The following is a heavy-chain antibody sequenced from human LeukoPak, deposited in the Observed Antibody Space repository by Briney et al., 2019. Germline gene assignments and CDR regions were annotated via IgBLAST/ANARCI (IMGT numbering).Heavy chain of an antibody. D-gene: IGHD3-22*01. CDR2: ISGSGGST. Sequence: GGSLRLSCAVSGITFSSYWMHWVRQAPGKGLEWVSAISGSGGSTYYADSVKGRFTISRDNSKNTLYLQMNSLRAEDTAVYYCAKKASGGMRNYYDSSGYSDYWGQGTLVTVSS. CDR1: GITFSSYW. J-gene: IGHJ4*02. CDR3: AKKASGGMRNYYDSSGYSDY. V-gene: IGHV3-23*01.